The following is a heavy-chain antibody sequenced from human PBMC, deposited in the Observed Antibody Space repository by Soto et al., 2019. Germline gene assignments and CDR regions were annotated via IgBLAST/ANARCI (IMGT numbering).Heavy chain of an antibody. J-gene: IGHJ4*02. CDR2: INANSGDT. CDR3: ARVLSY. V-gene: IGHV1-2*02. Sequence: GASVKVSCKASGYTFTGNYMHWVRQAPGQGFEWMGWINANSGDTNYAQKFQGRVTMTRNTSISTAYMELSSLRSEDTAVYYCARVLSYWGQGTLVTVSS. CDR1: GYTFTGNY.